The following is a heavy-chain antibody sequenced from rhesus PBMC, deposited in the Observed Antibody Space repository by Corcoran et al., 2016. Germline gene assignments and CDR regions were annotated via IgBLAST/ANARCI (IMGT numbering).Heavy chain of an antibody. V-gene: IGHV4-147*01. J-gene: IGHJ4*01. Sequence: QVQLQESGPGLVKPSETLSLTCAVSGYSISSNYWSWIRQPPGKGLEWIGYIYGSSGSTYSNPSLKRRVTISTDTSKNQFSLKLSSVTAADTAVYYCARSAAGPSFDYWGQGVLVTVSS. CDR2: IYGSSGST. CDR1: GYSISSNY. CDR3: ARSAAGPSFDY. D-gene: IGHD6-25*01.